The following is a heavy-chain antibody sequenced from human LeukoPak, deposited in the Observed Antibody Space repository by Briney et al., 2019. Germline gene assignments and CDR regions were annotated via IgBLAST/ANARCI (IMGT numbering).Heavy chain of an antibody. V-gene: IGHV4-4*08. J-gene: IGHJ3*02. CDR3: ARARYVNSFYAFDI. CDR1: GGSISSYY. Sequence: SETLSLTCTVSGGSISSYYWSWIRLPPGKGLEWIGYLSKSGNTNYSPSLKSRVTIFGDTSKNQFFLKLSSVTAGDTAMYYCARARYVNSFYAFDIWGQGTSVTVSS. CDR2: LSKSGNT. D-gene: IGHD3-9*01.